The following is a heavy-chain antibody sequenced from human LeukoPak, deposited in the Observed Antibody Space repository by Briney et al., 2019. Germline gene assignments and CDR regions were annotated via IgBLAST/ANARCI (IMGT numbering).Heavy chain of an antibody. J-gene: IGHJ4*02. D-gene: IGHD3-16*01. CDR3: ARQYGLRLVRPGYYFDY. CDR1: GGSISSSSYY. V-gene: IGHV4-39*01. Sequence: LETLSLTCTVSGGSISSSSYYWGWIRQPPGKGLEWIGSIYYSGSTYYNPSLKSRVTISVDTSKNQFSLKLSSVTAADTAVYYCARQYGLRLVRPGYYFDYWGQGTLVTVSS. CDR2: IYYSGST.